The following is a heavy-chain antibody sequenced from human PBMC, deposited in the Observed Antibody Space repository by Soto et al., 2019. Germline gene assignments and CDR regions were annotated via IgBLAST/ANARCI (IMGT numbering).Heavy chain of an antibody. CDR2: IDHSGST. D-gene: IGHD6-6*01. CDR3: ARGSLRQLNACDS. V-gene: IGHV4-38-2*01. CDR1: GYSLSSGYY. J-gene: IGHJ3*02. Sequence: SATLSLTCAVSGYSLSSGYYWGWLRPPPGKGLEWIGSIDHSGSTNYNPSLKSRVTISVDTSKNQFSLKLSSVTAADTAGYYCARGSLRQLNACDSWGQGTRVTVS.